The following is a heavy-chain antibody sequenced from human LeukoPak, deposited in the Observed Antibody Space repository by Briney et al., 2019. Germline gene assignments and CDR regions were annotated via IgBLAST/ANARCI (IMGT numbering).Heavy chain of an antibody. CDR1: GGSMSPYH. CDR3: ARAVSGRFDY. J-gene: IGHJ4*02. Sequence: SETLSLTCAVSGGSMSPYHWGWIRQPPGKGLEWTGYIYYSGSTNYNPSLKSRVTISVDTSKNQFSLKLSSVTAADTAIYYCARAVSGRFDYWGQGTLVTVSS. D-gene: IGHD6-19*01. V-gene: IGHV4-59*08. CDR2: IYYSGST.